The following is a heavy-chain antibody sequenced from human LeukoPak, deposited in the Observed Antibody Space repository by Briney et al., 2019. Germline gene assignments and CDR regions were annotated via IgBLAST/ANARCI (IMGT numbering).Heavy chain of an antibody. J-gene: IGHJ5*02. D-gene: IGHD3-22*01. CDR1: GGSISSGSYY. Sequence: PSETLSLTCTVSGGSISSGSYYWSWTRQPAGKGLEWIGRIYTSGSTNYNPSLKSRVTISVDTSKNQFSLKLSSVTAADTAVYYCARDYAETYYYDSSGYYNWFDPWGQGTLVTVSS. CDR3: ARDYAETYYYDSSGYYNWFDP. CDR2: IYTSGST. V-gene: IGHV4-61*02.